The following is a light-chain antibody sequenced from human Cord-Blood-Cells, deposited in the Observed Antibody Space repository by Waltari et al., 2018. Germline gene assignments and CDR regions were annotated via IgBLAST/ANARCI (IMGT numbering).Light chain of an antibody. CDR2: DVS. V-gene: IGLV2-14*01. J-gene: IGLJ3*02. Sequence: QSALTQPASVSASPGQSITISCTGTSSDVGGYYYVSWYQQHPGQAPKLMIYDVSKRPSGVSQRFSGSKSGNTASLTISGLQAEDEADYYCSSYTSSSTWVFGGGTKLTVL. CDR1: SSDVGGYYY. CDR3: SSYTSSSTWV.